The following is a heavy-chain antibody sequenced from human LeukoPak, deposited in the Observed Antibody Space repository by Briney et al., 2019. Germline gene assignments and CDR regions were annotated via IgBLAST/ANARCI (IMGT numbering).Heavy chain of an antibody. CDR2: IKSDGSNT. Sequence: PGGSLRLSCAASGFTFSSYWMHWVRQAPGKGLVWVSRIKSDGSNTNYADSVKGRFTISRDNAKNTLHLQMNSLRAEDTAVYYCVRCTFVLHKRCSAFDVWGQGTMVTVSA. D-gene: IGHD2-8*01. J-gene: IGHJ3*01. CDR3: VRCTFVLHKRCSAFDV. V-gene: IGHV3-74*01. CDR1: GFTFSSYW.